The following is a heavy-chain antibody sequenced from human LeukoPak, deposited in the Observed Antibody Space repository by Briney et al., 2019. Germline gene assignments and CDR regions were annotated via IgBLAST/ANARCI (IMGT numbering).Heavy chain of an antibody. Sequence: SETLSPTCAVYGGSFSGYYWSWIRQPLGKGLEWIGEINHSGSTNYNPSLKSRVTISVDTSKNQFSLKLSSVTAADTAVYYCARGGGWSFDYWGQGTLVTVSS. CDR1: GGSFSGYY. V-gene: IGHV4-34*01. CDR2: INHSGST. CDR3: ARGGGWSFDY. J-gene: IGHJ4*02. D-gene: IGHD6-19*01.